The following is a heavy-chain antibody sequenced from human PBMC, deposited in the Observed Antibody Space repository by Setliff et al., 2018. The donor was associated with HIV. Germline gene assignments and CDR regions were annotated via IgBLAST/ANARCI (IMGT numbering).Heavy chain of an antibody. CDR1: GGSITNKY. V-gene: IGHV4-59*08. CDR2: VSSSGTT. CDR3: ARHSGLGGYYSPFDY. J-gene: IGHJ4*02. Sequence: SETLSLTCAVSGGSITNKYWSWIRQPPGKGLEWLGYVSSSGTTNYDPSLESRLTISVDTSKNQVSLKLSSVTAADTTVYYCARHSGLGGYYSPFDYWGPGTLVTVSS. D-gene: IGHD3-22*01.